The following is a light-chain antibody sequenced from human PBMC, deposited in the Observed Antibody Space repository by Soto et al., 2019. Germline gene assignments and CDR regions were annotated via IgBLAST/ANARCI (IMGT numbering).Light chain of an antibody. CDR1: QSVSSN. V-gene: IGKV3-15*01. Sequence: EIVMTQSPATLSVSPGERATLSCRASQSVSSNLARYQQKPGQAPRLLIYGSSTRATGIQARFTGSGSGTEFTHTISCLQSEDFALYFCQQDNNWPPDRTFGQGTKVEIK. CDR2: GSS. J-gene: IGKJ1*01. CDR3: QQDNNWPPDRT.